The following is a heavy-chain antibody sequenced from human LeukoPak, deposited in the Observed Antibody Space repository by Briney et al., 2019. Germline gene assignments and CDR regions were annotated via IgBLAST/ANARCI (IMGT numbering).Heavy chain of an antibody. CDR2: MNPNSGNT. D-gene: IGHD3-22*01. CDR3: ARAMYYYDSSGYYYSAEYFQH. V-gene: IGHV1-8*01. Sequence: ASVRVSCKASGYTFTSYDINGVRQATGQGLEWMGWMNPNSGNTGYAQKFQGRVTMTRNTSISTAYMELSSLRSEDTAVYYCARAMYYYDSSGYYYSAEYFQHWGQGTLVTVSS. J-gene: IGHJ1*01. CDR1: GYTFTSYD.